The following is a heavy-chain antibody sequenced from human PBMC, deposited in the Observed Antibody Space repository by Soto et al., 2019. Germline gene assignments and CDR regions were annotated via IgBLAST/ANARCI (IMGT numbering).Heavy chain of an antibody. CDR2: VFHSGGT. CDR1: GDSISRSVW. CDR3: ASKEWVRFDY. J-gene: IGHJ4*02. D-gene: IGHD1-26*01. V-gene: IGHV4-4*02. Sequence: TLSLTCAVSGDSISRSVWWTWVRQPPGKGLEWIGEVFHSGGTNYNPSLKGRVTMSVDKSTNDFSLKVTSVTAADTAIYYCASKEWVRFDYWGQGAMVTVS.